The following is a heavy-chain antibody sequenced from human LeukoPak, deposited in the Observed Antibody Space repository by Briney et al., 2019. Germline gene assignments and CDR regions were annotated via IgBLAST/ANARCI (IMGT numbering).Heavy chain of an antibody. V-gene: IGHV3-30*01. CDR1: GFSFSRSA. D-gene: IGHD6-6*01. CDR3: ARDGEYSSWVGAFDV. Sequence: GGSLRLSCAASGFSFSRSAMHWVRQAPGKGLEWVAVISYDGIKKYYADSMKGRFTVSRDNSRNTLFLQVNSLRAEDTAMYYCARDGEYSSWVGAFDVWGQGTLVTVSS. J-gene: IGHJ3*01. CDR2: ISYDGIKK.